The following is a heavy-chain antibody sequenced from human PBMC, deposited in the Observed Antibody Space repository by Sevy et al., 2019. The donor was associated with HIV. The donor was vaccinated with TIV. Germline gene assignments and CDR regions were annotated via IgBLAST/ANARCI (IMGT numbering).Heavy chain of an antibody. V-gene: IGHV3-23*01. Sequence: GGSLRLSCTASGFTFSTYAMSWVRQAPGKGLEWVSGISGSASTTYYGGPAYYADSVKGRSTITRDNAKNTPYLEMNSLSDEDSAGVHCARGLLARPRGDYWYFDLWGRGTLVTVSS. CDR1: GFTFSTYA. CDR2: ISGSASTTYYGGPA. D-gene: IGHD6-6*01. CDR3: ARGLLARPRGDYWYFDL. J-gene: IGHJ2*01.